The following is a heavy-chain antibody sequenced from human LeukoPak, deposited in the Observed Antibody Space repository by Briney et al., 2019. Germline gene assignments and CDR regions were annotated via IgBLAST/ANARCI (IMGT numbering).Heavy chain of an antibody. Sequence: GGSLRLSCAVSGFTFSGHWMFWVRQAPGKGLEWVSSDGSGTGYTDSVKGRFTISRDNAKNSLYLQMNSLRAEDTALYYCARDWFTRLGELSPDRAFDYWGQGTLVTVSS. V-gene: IGHV3-74*01. J-gene: IGHJ4*02. CDR2: DGSGT. CDR3: ARDWFTRLGELSPDRAFDY. CDR1: GFTFSGHW. D-gene: IGHD3-16*02.